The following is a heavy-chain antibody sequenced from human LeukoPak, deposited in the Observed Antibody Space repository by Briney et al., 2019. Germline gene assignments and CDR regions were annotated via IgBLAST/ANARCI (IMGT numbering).Heavy chain of an antibody. Sequence: GGSLRLSCAASGFTFTSFWMTWVRQTPGTGLEWVANIKQDGSEKYYVDSVKGRFTISRDNAKNSLYLQMNSLRSEDTAVYYCATSRSSYCSSTSCTNYYYYGMDVWGQGTTVTVSS. CDR2: IKQDGSEK. J-gene: IGHJ6*02. CDR3: ATSRSSYCSSTSCTNYYYYGMDV. D-gene: IGHD2-2*01. CDR1: GFTFTSFW. V-gene: IGHV3-7*05.